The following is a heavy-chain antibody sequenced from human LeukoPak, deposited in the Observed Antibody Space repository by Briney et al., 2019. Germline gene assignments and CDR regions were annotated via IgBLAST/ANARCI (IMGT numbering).Heavy chain of an antibody. CDR2: IYPRGST. Sequence: SETLSLTCTVSGGSISSYYWSWIRQPPGKGLEWIGYIYPRGSTYYNPSLKSRVILSLDKSANEFSLNLSSVTAADTAVYYCARFSPRAMGNYLDFWGQGTLVTVSS. CDR3: ARFSPRAMGNYLDF. J-gene: IGHJ4*02. V-gene: IGHV4-4*09. CDR1: GGSISSYY. D-gene: IGHD7-27*01.